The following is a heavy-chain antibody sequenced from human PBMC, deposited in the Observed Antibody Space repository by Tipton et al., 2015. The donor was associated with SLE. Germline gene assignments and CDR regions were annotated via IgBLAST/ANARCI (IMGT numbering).Heavy chain of an antibody. V-gene: IGHV4-38-2*02. CDR3: ARDRTTVVRDWFDP. J-gene: IGHJ5*02. CDR2: IYHSGST. CDR1: GYSISSGYY. D-gene: IGHD4-23*01. Sequence: LRLSCAVSGYSISSGYYWGWIRQPPGKGLEWIGSIYHSGSTYYNPSLKSRVTISVDTSKNQFSLKLSSVTAADTAVYYCARDRTTVVRDWFDPWGQGTLVTVSS.